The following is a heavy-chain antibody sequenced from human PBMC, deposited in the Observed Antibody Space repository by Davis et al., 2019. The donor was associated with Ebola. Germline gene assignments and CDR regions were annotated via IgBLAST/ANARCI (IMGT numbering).Heavy chain of an antibody. CDR3: ARSRDLYGMDV. Sequence: LRLSCAVYGGSFSGYYWSWIRQPPGKGLEWIGYIYYSGSTYYNPSLKSRVTISVDTSKNQFSLKLSSVTAADTAVYYCARSRDLYGMDVWGQGTTVTVSS. J-gene: IGHJ6*02. CDR2: IYYSGST. V-gene: IGHV4-30-4*01. CDR1: GGSFSGYY.